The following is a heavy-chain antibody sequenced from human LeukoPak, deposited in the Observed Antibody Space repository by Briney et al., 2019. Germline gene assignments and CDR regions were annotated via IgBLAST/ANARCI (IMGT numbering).Heavy chain of an antibody. D-gene: IGHD3-22*01. CDR1: GGTFSSYA. Sequence: SSVTVSCKASGGTFSSYAISWVRPAPGQGLAWMGGIIPIFGTANYAQKFQGRVTITADESTSTAYMELSSLRSEDTAVYYCARDEPYYDSSGYYPLDYWGQGTLVTVSS. J-gene: IGHJ4*02. CDR2: IIPIFGTA. V-gene: IGHV1-69*13. CDR3: ARDEPYYDSSGYYPLDY.